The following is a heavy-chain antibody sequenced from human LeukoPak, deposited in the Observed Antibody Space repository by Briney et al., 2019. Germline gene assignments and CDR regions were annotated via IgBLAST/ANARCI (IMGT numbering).Heavy chain of an antibody. CDR2: INPSGGST. Sequence: ASVKVSCKASGYTFTSYYMHWVRQAPGQGLEWMGIINPSGGSTSYAQKFQGRVTITADKSTSTAYMELSSLRSEDTAVYYCARDGGYYDSSGYYCNWGQGTLVTVSS. J-gene: IGHJ4*02. CDR3: ARDGGYYDSSGYYCN. D-gene: IGHD3-22*01. V-gene: IGHV1-46*01. CDR1: GYTFTSYY.